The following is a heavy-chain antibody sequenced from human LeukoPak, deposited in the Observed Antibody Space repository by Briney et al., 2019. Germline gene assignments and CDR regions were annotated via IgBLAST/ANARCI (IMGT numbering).Heavy chain of an antibody. J-gene: IGHJ4*02. CDR3: AKTTVGYSSGRYPGWPADC. Sequence: GGSLRLSSEASGFTFNTYAISWVRQAPGKGLEWVSGICGSGGCTYYADSVKGRFTISRDNSKNTVYLQMNSLTADDTAVYYCAKTTVGYSSGRYPGWPADCWGQGTLVTVSS. V-gene: IGHV3-23*01. CDR1: GFTFNTYA. D-gene: IGHD6-19*01. CDR2: ICGSGGCT.